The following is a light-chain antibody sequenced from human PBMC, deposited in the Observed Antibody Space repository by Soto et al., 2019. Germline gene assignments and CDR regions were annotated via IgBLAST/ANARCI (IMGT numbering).Light chain of an antibody. V-gene: IGKV1-5*01. CDR1: QTISSW. J-gene: IGKJ1*01. Sequence: DIQMTQSTSTRSASGGDRITITCRASQTISSWLAWYQKKPGKAPALLIYDASTLESGYPSRFSGSGYGTEFSLTVRSVQPYDFAAINCQQYGSFSRTFGQGNKVEI. CDR3: QQYGSFSRT. CDR2: DAS.